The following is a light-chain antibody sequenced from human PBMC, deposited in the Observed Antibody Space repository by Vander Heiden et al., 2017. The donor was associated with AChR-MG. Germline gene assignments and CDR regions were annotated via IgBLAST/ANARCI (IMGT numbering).Light chain of an antibody. CDR2: DAS. V-gene: IGKV1-5*01. J-gene: IGKJ2*01. CDR3: QQYKSYSPYT. Sequence: DIQMTQSPSTLSASVGDRVTITCRASQSISSWLAWYQQKPGKAPKLLIYDASSLESGVPSRFSGSGYGTEFTLTISSRQPDDFAPYYCQQYKSYSPYTFGQRTKLEIK. CDR1: QSISSW.